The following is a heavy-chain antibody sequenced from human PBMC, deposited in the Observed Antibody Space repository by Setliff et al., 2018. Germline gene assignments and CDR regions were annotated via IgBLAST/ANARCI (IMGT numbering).Heavy chain of an antibody. V-gene: IGHV1-2*02. Sequence: ASVKVSCKASGYTFTGYYMHWVRQAPGQGLEWMGWMNPNSGGTNYAQKFQGRVTITRNTSISTAYMELSSLRSEDTAVYYCARRGLGYDFWSGYYTMYYFDYWGQGTLVTV. J-gene: IGHJ4*02. CDR2: MNPNSGGT. CDR1: GYTFTGYY. D-gene: IGHD3-3*01. CDR3: ARRGLGYDFWSGYYTMYYFDY.